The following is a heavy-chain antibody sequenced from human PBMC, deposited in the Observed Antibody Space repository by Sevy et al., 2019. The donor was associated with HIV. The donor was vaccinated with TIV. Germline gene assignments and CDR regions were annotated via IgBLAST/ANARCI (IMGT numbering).Heavy chain of an antibody. D-gene: IGHD4-4*01. CDR2: ISNISRTI. CDR1: GFTISRYS. J-gene: IGHJ4*02. Sequence: GGSLRLSCAASGFTISRYSMNWVRQAPGKGLEWVSYISNISRTIYYADSVRGRFTISRDNAKNSLYLQMNSLRDEDTAVYYCATLFHYSSQFDCWGQGTLVTVSS. V-gene: IGHV3-48*02. CDR3: ATLFHYSSQFDC.